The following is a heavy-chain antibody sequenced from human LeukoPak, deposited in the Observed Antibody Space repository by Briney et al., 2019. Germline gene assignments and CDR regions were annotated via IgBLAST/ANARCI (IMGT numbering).Heavy chain of an antibody. CDR3: ARGEDVGGSNWFDP. V-gene: IGHV4-34*01. Sequence: PSETLSLTCAVYGGSFSGYYWSWIRQPPGKGLEWIGEINHSGSTNYNPSLKSRVTISVDTSKNQFSLKLSSVTAAGTAVYYCARGEDVGGSNWFDPWGQGTLVTVSS. D-gene: IGHD2-15*01. CDR1: GGSFSGYY. J-gene: IGHJ5*02. CDR2: INHSGST.